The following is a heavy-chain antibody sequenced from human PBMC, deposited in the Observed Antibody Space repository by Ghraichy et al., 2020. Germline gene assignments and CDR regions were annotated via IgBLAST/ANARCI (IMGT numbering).Heavy chain of an antibody. V-gene: IGHV3-74*01. J-gene: IGHJ4*02. CDR1: GFTFSKHL. CDR2: IDKDGNTM. CDR3: FASGDVSR. Sequence: GGSLRLSCVGSGFTFSKHLMYWARQAPGKGLVCVSRIDKDGNTMTYADSVKGRFTVSRDNAKNTLFLQMSSLRAEDTAIYYCFASGDVSRWGQGIPVTVSS. D-gene: IGHD5-24*01.